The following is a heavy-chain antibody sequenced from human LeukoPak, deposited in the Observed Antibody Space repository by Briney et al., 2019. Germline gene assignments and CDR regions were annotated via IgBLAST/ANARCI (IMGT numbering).Heavy chain of an antibody. CDR2: ISGSGGST. CDR1: GFTFSSYA. V-gene: IGHV3-23*01. J-gene: IGHJ4*02. Sequence: PGGSLRLSCAASGFTFSSYAMSWVRQAPGKGLEWVSAISGSGGSTYYADSVKGRFTISRGNSKNTLYLQMNSLRAEDTAVYYCASTSWSGYDYWGQGTLVTVSS. CDR3: ASTSWSGYDY. D-gene: IGHD3-3*01.